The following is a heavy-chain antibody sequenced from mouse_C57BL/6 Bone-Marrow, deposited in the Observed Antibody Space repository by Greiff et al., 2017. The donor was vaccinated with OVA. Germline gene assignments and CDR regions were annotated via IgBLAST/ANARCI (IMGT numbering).Heavy chain of an antibody. CDR1: GFTFIDYG. Sequence: EVKLVESGGGLVKPGGSLKLSCAASGFTFIDYGMHWVRQAPEKGLEWVAYISSGSSTIYYADTVKGRFTISRDNAKNTLFLQLTSLRSEDTAMYYCARDGAYWYFDVWGTGTTVTVSS. CDR2: ISSGSSTI. J-gene: IGHJ1*03. V-gene: IGHV5-17*01. CDR3: ARDGAYWYFDV. D-gene: IGHD3-1*01.